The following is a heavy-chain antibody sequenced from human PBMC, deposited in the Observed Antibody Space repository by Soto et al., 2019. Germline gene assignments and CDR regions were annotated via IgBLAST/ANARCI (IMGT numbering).Heavy chain of an antibody. CDR1: GFTFDYYW. D-gene: IGHD1-26*01. CDR3: ARGDRGAFDL. V-gene: IGHV3-74*01. J-gene: IGHJ3*01. CDR2: IYSDGTST. Sequence: EVQLVESGGGLVQPGESLRLSCAASGFTFDYYWMHWVRQAPGKGLVWVSRIYSDGTSTTYADSVKGRFTISRDNAKNTASMQMNSLRADDTAVYYCARGDRGAFDLWGQGTVVTVSS.